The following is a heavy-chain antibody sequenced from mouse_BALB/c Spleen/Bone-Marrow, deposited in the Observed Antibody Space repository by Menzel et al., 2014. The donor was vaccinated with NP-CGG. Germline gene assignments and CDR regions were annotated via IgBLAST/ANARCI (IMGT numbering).Heavy chain of an antibody. CDR1: GFTFSSFG. D-gene: IGHD4-1*01. Sequence: EVKVAESGGGLVQPGGSRKLSCAASGFTFSSFGMHWVRQTPEKGLEWVAYISSGSSTIYYADTVKGRFTISRDNPKNTLFLQVTRLRSEDTAMYYCTRGGNWDDFDYWGQGTTPTVPS. V-gene: IGHV5-17*02. J-gene: IGHJ2*01. CDR2: ISSGSSTI. CDR3: TRGGNWDDFDY.